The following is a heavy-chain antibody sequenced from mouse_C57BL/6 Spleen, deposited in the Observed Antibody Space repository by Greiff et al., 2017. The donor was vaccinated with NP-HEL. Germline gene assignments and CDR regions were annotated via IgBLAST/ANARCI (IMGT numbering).Heavy chain of an antibody. V-gene: IGHV1-53*01. J-gene: IGHJ1*03. CDR3: ARSTWDWYFDV. CDR2: INPSNGGT. CDR1: GYTFTSYW. Sequence: QVQLKESGTELVKPGASVKLSCKASGYTFTSYWMHWVKQRPGQGLEWIGNINPSNGGTNYNEKFKSKATLTVDKSSSTAYMQLSSLTSEDSAVYYCARSTWDWYFDVWGTGTTVTVSS. D-gene: IGHD4-1*01.